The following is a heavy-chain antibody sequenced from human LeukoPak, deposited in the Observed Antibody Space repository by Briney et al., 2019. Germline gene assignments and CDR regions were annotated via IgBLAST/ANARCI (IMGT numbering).Heavy chain of an antibody. CDR1: GFTFSRYS. V-gene: IGHV3-30*04. J-gene: IGHJ3*02. CDR2: ISYDGTNK. Sequence: GGSLRLSCTASGFTFSRYSMHWVRQAPGKGLEWVAAISYDGTNKYHADSVKGRFSISRDNSKNTQYLQMKGLRAEDTAVYYCARDSVWQLDLSPDDAFDISGEGTMVTVSS. D-gene: IGHD1-7*01. CDR3: ARDSVWQLDLSPDDAFDI.